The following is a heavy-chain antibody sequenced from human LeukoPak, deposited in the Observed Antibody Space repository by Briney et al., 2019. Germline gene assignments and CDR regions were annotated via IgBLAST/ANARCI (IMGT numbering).Heavy chain of an antibody. J-gene: IGHJ4*02. CDR1: GYTFTSYA. Sequence: ASVKVSCKASGYTFTSYAMHWVRQAPGQRLEWMGWINAGNGNTKYSQEFQGRVTITRDTSASTAYMELSSLRSEDMAVYYCARDRDSSGDIFDYWGQGTLVTVSS. CDR2: INAGNGNT. CDR3: ARDRDSSGDIFDY. V-gene: IGHV1-3*03. D-gene: IGHD3-22*01.